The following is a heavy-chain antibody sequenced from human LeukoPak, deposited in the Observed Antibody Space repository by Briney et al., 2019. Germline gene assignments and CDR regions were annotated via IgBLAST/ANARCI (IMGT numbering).Heavy chain of an antibody. Sequence: QPGGSLRLSCAASGFTFSGYSMHWVRQAPGKGLVWVSRINTDGSGTTYADSVKGRFTISRDNSKNTLYLQMNSLRAEDTAVYYCAGNYGPYYFDYWGQGTLVTVSS. J-gene: IGHJ4*02. CDR2: INTDGSGT. CDR3: AGNYGPYYFDY. D-gene: IGHD3-10*01. CDR1: GFTFSGYS. V-gene: IGHV3-74*01.